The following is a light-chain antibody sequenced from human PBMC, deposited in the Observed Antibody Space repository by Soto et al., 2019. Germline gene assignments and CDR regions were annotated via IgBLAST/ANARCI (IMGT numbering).Light chain of an antibody. CDR3: QQYGSSPT. CDR1: QSVSSSY. Sequence: EIVLTQSPGTLSLSPGERATLSCRASQSVSSSYLAWYQQKPGQAPRLLIYGASSRATGISDRFSGSGSGTDFTLTISRLEPEGFAVYYCQQYGSSPTFGQGTRLAI. V-gene: IGKV3-20*01. CDR2: GAS. J-gene: IGKJ5*01.